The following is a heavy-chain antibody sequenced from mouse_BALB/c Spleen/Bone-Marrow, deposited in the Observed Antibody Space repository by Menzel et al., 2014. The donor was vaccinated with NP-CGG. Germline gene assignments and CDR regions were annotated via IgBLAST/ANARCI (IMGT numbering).Heavy chain of an antibody. J-gene: IGHJ3*01. D-gene: IGHD2-14*01. Sequence: QVQLQQSGAELVKPGASVKLSCKASGYTFTSYWMHWVKQRPGQGLEWIGEINPSNGRTNYNEKFKSKATLTVDESSSTAYMQLSSLTSEDSAIYYCARGGRYDERTWFAYWGQGTLVTVSA. CDR2: INPSNGRT. CDR1: GYTFTSYW. V-gene: IGHV1S81*02. CDR3: ARGGRYDERTWFAY.